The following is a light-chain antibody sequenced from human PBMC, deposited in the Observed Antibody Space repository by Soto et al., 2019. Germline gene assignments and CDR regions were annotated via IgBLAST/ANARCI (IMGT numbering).Light chain of an antibody. CDR1: QSVSSSY. CDR3: QQYGRSPWT. Sequence: EIVLTQSPGSLSLSPGERATISYRASQSVSSSYLAWYQQKPGQAPRPLIYGASSRAIGIPDRFSGSGSGTDFTLTISRLEPEDFAVYYCQQYGRSPWTFGQGTKVEIK. CDR2: GAS. V-gene: IGKV3-20*01. J-gene: IGKJ1*01.